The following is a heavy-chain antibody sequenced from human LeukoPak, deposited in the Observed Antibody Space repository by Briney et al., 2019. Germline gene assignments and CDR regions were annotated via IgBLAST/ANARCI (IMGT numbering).Heavy chain of an antibody. V-gene: IGHV3-30*03. Sequence: PGGSLRLSCAASGFTFSSYGMHWVRQAPGKGLEWVAVISYDGSNKYYADSVKGRFTISRDNSKNTLYLQMNSLRAEDTAVYYCEGMQVHDYVAFDIWGQGTMVTVSS. CDR3: EGMQVHDYVAFDI. CDR2: ISYDGSNK. CDR1: GFTFSSYG. D-gene: IGHD4-17*01. J-gene: IGHJ3*02.